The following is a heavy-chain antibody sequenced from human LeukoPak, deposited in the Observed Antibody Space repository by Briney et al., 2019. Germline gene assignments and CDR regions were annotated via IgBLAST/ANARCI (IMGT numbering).Heavy chain of an antibody. V-gene: IGHV4-59*01. J-gene: IGHJ4*02. CDR2: IYYSGST. D-gene: IGHD3-10*01. Sequence: SETLSLTCTVSGGSISNYYWSWIRQPPGKGLEWIGFIYYSGSTNYNPSLKSRVTISVDTSKNQFSLKLSSVTAADTAVYYCARGKYYYGSGSYHPGLPADYWGQGTLVTVSS. CDR1: GGSISNYY. CDR3: ARGKYYYGSGSYHPGLPADY.